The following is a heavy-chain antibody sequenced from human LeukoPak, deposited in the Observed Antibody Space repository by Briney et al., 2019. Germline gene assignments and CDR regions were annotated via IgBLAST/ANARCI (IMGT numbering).Heavy chain of an antibody. J-gene: IGHJ4*02. CDR1: GFTFSSYG. D-gene: IGHD1-26*01. CDR2: IWHDGSRT. CDR3: AGAISKGAGIDS. Sequence: SGGSLRLSCAASGFTFSSYGMHWVRQAPGKGLEWVAVIWHDGSRTHYADSLKGRFTISRDNSKDTAFLQMNSLTVEDTATYYCAGAISKGAGIDSWGQGTLVTVSS. V-gene: IGHV3-33*03.